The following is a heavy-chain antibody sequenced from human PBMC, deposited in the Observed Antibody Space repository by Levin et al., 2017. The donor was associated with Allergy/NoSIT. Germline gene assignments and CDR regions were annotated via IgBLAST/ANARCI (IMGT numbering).Heavy chain of an antibody. J-gene: IGHJ6*02. CDR3: ARDRSHIAASGTHYYYGMDV. D-gene: IGHD6-13*01. Sequence: SQTLSLTCTVSGGSMSNYWSWIRQPPGKGLEWIGYIYYSGSTNYNPSLKSRVTISVDTSKNQFSLKLSSVTAADTAVYYWARDRSHIAASGTHYYYGMDVWGQGTTVTVSS. CDR1: GGSMSNY. CDR2: IYYSGST. V-gene: IGHV4-59*01.